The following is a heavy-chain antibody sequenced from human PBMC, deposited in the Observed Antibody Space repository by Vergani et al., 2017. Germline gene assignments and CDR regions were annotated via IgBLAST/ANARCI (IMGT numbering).Heavy chain of an antibody. CDR3: ASLWDIVVVPAVVDY. Sequence: QVQLVESGGGVVQPGRSLRLSCAASGFTFSSYAMHWVRQAPGKGLEWVAVISYDGSNKYYADSVKGRFTISRENSKNTLYLQMNSLRAEDTAVYYCASLWDIVVVPAVVDYWGQGTLVTVSS. CDR2: ISYDGSNK. J-gene: IGHJ4*02. D-gene: IGHD2-2*01. V-gene: IGHV3-30-3*01. CDR1: GFTFSSYA.